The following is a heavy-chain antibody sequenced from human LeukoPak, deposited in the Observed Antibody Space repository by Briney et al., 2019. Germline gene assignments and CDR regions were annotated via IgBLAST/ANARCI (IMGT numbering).Heavy chain of an antibody. D-gene: IGHD1-1*01. CDR2: TYYRSKWYN. V-gene: IGHV6-1*01. Sequence: SQTLSLTCDISGDSVSSNSAAWNWIRQSPSRGLEWLGRTYYRSKWYNDYAVSVKSRVTINPDTSKNQFSLQLNSVTAEDTAIYYCARVVGVVNWNLGGYNWFDPWGQGTLVTVSS. J-gene: IGHJ5*02. CDR3: ARVVGVVNWNLGGYNWFDP. CDR1: GDSVSSNSAA.